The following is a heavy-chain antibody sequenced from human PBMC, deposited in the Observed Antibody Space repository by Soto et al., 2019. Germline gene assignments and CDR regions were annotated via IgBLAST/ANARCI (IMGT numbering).Heavy chain of an antibody. CDR3: ARELPVVRAARNLFDP. CDR2: SIPIFGTA. D-gene: IGHD2-2*01. Sequence: SVKVSCKASGGTFSSYAISWVRQAPGQGLEWMGGSIPIFGTANYAQKFQGRVTITADESTSTADMELSSLRSEGTAVYYCARELPVVRAARNLFDPWGQGTLVTVSS. J-gene: IGHJ5*02. CDR1: GGTFSSYA. V-gene: IGHV1-69*13.